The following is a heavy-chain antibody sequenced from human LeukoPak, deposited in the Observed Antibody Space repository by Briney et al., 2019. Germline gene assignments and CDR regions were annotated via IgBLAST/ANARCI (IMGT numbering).Heavy chain of an antibody. CDR2: IIPIFGTA. J-gene: IGHJ5*02. CDR1: GYTFTSYG. V-gene: IGHV1-69*13. CDR3: ANHKGYSGYAPTGFDP. D-gene: IGHD5-12*01. Sequence: SVKVSCKASGYTFTSYGISWVRQAPGQGLEWMGGIIPIFGTANYAQKFQGRVTITADESTSTAYMELSSLRSEDTAVYYCANHKGYSGYAPTGFDPWGQGTLVTVSS.